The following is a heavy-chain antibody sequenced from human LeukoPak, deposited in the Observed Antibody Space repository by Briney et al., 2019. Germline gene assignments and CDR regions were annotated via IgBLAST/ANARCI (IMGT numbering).Heavy chain of an antibody. CDR1: GFTFSSYG. J-gene: IGHJ4*02. CDR2: ISGSGGST. V-gene: IGHV3-23*01. Sequence: GGSLRLSCAASGFTFSSYGMSWVRQAPGKGLEWVSAISGSGGSTYYADSVKGRFTISRDNSKNTLHPQMNSLRTEDTAVYYCARVVPPTDYGSGSYFWDPYYFDYWGQGTLVTVSS. CDR3: ARVVPPTDYGSGSYFWDPYYFDY. D-gene: IGHD3-10*01.